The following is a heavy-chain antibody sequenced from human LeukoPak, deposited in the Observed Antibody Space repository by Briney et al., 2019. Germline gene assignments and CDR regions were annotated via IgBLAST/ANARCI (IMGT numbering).Heavy chain of an antibody. D-gene: IGHD3-22*01. V-gene: IGHV3-20*04. Sequence: GGSLRLSCAASGFTFDDYGMSWVRQAPGKGLECVSGINWHGGSTGYADSVKGRFTISRDNAKNSLYLQMNSLRAEDTALYYCARYDRSADSSGYYYVSYFDYWGQGTLVTVSS. CDR1: GFTFDDYG. CDR2: INWHGGST. J-gene: IGHJ4*02. CDR3: ARYDRSADSSGYYYVSYFDY.